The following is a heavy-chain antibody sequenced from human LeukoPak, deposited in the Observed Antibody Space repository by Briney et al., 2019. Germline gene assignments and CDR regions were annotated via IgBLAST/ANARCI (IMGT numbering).Heavy chain of an antibody. J-gene: IGHJ4*02. V-gene: IGHV4-59*01. CDR3: ARALGDGYKFDY. Sequence: PSETLSLTCTVSGGSTSSYYWSWIRQPPGKGLEWIGYIYYSGSTNYNPSLKSRVTISIDTSKNQFSLKLSSVTAADTAVYYCARALGDGYKFDYWGQGTLVTVSS. D-gene: IGHD5-24*01. CDR1: GGSTSSYY. CDR2: IYYSGST.